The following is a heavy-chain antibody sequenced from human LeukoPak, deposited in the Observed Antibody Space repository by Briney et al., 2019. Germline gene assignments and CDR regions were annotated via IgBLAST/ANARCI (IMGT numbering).Heavy chain of an antibody. CDR3: ARDGGFKYGPFDF. V-gene: IGHV3-66*01. CDR2: ISRPGDT. CDR1: GFTVSVNY. J-gene: IGHJ4*02. Sequence: PGGSQTLSCALSGFTVSVNYMNWVRQAPGKGLEWVAAISRPGDTSYDDSVKGRFNISRDVSKNILYLHMNSLRADDTAVYFCARDGGFKYGPFDFWGQGTLVTVSS. D-gene: IGHD2-15*01.